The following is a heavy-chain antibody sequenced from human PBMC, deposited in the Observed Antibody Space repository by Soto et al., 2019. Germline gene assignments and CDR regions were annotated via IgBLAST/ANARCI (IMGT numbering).Heavy chain of an antibody. CDR1: GGSFSDTY. CDR3: ARGVILFRGSFDP. D-gene: IGHD2-15*01. J-gene: IGHJ5*02. Sequence: QVQLQQWGAGLLKPSETLSLTCAVYGGSFSDTYWNWIRQPPGKGLEWIGEINHNTNTIYNPSLTSRVTISVDTSKNHFSLKLTSVTAADTAVYYCARGVILFRGSFDPWGQGTLVTVSS. CDR2: INHNTNT. V-gene: IGHV4-34*01.